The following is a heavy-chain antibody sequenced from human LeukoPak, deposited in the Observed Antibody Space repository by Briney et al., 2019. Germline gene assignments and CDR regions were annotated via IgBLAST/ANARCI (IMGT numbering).Heavy chain of an antibody. D-gene: IGHD3-9*01. J-gene: IGHJ6*02. CDR2: IYTSGST. V-gene: IGHV4-4*07. Sequence: SEALSLTCTVSGGSISSYYWSWIRQPAGKGLEWIGRIYTSGSTNYNPSLKSRVTMSVDTSKNQFSLKLSSVTAADTAVYYWPRTAYDIYYYYGMDVWGQGTTVTVSS. CDR3: PRTAYDIYYYYGMDV. CDR1: GGSISSYY.